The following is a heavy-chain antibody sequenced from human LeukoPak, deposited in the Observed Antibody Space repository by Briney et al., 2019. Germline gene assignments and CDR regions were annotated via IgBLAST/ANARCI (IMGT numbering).Heavy chain of an antibody. J-gene: IGHJ4*02. CDR2: ISAYNGNT. D-gene: IGHD4-17*01. CDR3: ARDYKSIDYGDYFDY. CDR1: GYTFTSYG. V-gene: IGHV1-18*01. Sequence: ASVKVSCKASGYTFTSYGISWVRQAPGQGLEWMGWISAYNGNTNYAQKLQGRVTMTTDTSTSTAYMELRSLRSDDTAVYYCARDYKSIDYGDYFDYWGQGTLVTVSS.